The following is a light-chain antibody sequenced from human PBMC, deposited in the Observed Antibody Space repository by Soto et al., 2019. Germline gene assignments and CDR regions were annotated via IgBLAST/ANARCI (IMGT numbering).Light chain of an antibody. CDR1: QSISSY. CDR2: AAS. CDR3: QQSYSTPRT. Sequence: DIQMTQSPSSLSASLEDRVTITCRASQSISSYLNWYQQKPGKATKLLIYAASSLQSGVPSRFSGSGSGTDFTLTISSMQPEDFATYYCQQSYSTPRTFGQGTKVDIK. J-gene: IGKJ1*01. V-gene: IGKV1-39*01.